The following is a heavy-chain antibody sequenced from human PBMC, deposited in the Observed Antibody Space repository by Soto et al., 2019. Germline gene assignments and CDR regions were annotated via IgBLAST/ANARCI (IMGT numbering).Heavy chain of an antibody. CDR3: AKTKQQHTPYGMDV. CDR1: GFTFSSYA. J-gene: IGHJ6*02. D-gene: IGHD6-13*01. V-gene: IGHV3-23*01. Sequence: SGGSLRLSCAASGFTFSSYAMSWVRQAPGKGLEWVSAISGSGGSTYYADSVKGRFTISRDNSKNTLYLQMNSLRAEDTAVYYCAKTKQQHTPYGMDVWGQGTTVTVSS. CDR2: ISGSGGST.